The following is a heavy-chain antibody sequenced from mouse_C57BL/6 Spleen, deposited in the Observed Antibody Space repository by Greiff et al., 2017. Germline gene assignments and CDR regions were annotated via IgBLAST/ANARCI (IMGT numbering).Heavy chain of an antibody. CDR1: GYTFTDYE. Sequence: QVQLQQSGAELVRPGASVTLSCKASGYTFTDYEMHWVKQTPVHGLEWIGAIDPETGGTAYNQKFKGKAILTADKSSSTAYMELRSLTSEDSAVYYCTRSRRGSMDYWGQGTSVTVSS. J-gene: IGHJ4*01. V-gene: IGHV1-15*01. CDR3: TRSRRGSMDY. CDR2: IDPETGGT.